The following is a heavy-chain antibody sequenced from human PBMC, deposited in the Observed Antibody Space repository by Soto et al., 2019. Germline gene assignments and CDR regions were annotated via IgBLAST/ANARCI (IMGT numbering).Heavy chain of an antibody. CDR1: GGSVTSGSSY. Sequence: SETLSLTCSVSGGSVTSGSSYWGWVRQAPGKGLEWIGDVFFMGNTWYNADLKARLTISVDTSNDQFSLRLSSVTAADTAFYSCVRLTSRIAAASHGRRNSLDTWGPGTLVTVSS. CDR3: VRLTSRIAAASHGRRNSLDT. J-gene: IGHJ4*02. CDR2: VFFMGNT. D-gene: IGHD6-25*01. V-gene: IGHV4-39*01.